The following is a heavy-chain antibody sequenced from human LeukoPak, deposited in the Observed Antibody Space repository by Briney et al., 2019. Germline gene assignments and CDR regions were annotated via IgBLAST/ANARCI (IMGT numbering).Heavy chain of an antibody. CDR3: ARDGFGEWSLDY. Sequence: GRSLRLSCAASGFTFSSYGMHWVRQAPGKGLEWVAVISYDGSNKYYADSVKGRFTISRDNSKNTLYLQMNSLRAEDTAVYYCARDGFGEWSLDYWGQGTLVTVSS. V-gene: IGHV3-30*03. D-gene: IGHD3-10*01. CDR2: ISYDGSNK. CDR1: GFTFSSYG. J-gene: IGHJ4*02.